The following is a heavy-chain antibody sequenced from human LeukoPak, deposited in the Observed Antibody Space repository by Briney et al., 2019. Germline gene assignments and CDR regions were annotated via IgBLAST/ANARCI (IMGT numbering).Heavy chain of an antibody. CDR3: ARAFPANEYCSGGSCYLDGMDV. CDR1: GFTFSSYS. V-gene: IGHV3-48*04. J-gene: IGHJ6*02. D-gene: IGHD2-15*01. CDR2: ISSSSSTI. Sequence: PGGSLRLSCAASGFTFSSYSMNWVRQAPGKGLEWVSYISSSSSTIYYADSVKGRFIISRDNAKNSLYLQMNSLRAEDTAVYYCARAFPANEYCSGGSCYLDGMDVWGQGTTVTVSS.